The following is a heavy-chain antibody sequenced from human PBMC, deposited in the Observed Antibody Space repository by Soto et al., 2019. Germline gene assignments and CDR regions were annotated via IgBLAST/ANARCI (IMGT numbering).Heavy chain of an antibody. Sequence: QVQLVESGGGVVQPGGSLSLSCLASGFGFSGYSMHWVRQAPGKGLDWVAVIKHDGSEIYYADSVKGRFTISEDDSKNTLHRQMNALRVDDTALYYCVRVGGGYSYGNGMDGWGQGTTVTVFS. V-gene: IGHV3-30-3*01. D-gene: IGHD5-18*01. CDR2: IKHDGSEI. CDR3: VRVGGGYSYGNGMDG. J-gene: IGHJ6*02. CDR1: GFGFSGYS.